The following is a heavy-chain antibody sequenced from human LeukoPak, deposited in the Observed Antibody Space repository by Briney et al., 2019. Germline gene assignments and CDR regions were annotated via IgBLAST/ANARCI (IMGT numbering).Heavy chain of an antibody. CDR2: IYYSGST. CDR1: GDSISTSNSY. V-gene: IGHV4-39*07. CDR3: ARSSSSWFILGFDP. J-gene: IGHJ5*02. Sequence: PSETLSLTCTVSGDSISTSNSYWGWIRQPPGKGLEWIGSIYYSGSTNYNPSLKSRVTISVDTSKNQFSLKLSSVTAADTAVYYCARSSSSWFILGFDPWGQGTLVTVSS. D-gene: IGHD6-13*01.